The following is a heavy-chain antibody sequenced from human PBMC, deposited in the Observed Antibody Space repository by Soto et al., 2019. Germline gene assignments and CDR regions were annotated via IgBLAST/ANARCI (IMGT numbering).Heavy chain of an antibody. D-gene: IGHD2-2*01. V-gene: IGHV3-23*01. CDR3: AKDFLLPGMPAAMYHYYYGVDV. CDR1: GFTFTSYA. J-gene: IGHJ6*02. CDR2: ISGSGVST. Sequence: PGGSLRLSCATSGFTFTSYAMSWVRQAPGKGLGWVSSISGSGVSTYYADSAKGRFTISRENSQNTLYLKMNSPRAEATAVYHCAKDFLLPGMPAAMYHYYYGVDVWGQGTTVTVSS.